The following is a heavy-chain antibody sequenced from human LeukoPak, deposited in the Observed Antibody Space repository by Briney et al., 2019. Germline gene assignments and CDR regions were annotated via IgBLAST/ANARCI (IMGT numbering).Heavy chain of an antibody. CDR3: AKELKHYFGSGTYYIPYYGMDV. Sequence: GGSLRLSCAASGFTFSTYAMSWVRQAPGKGLEWVSGLSGSGGSTNYADSVEGRFTISRDNSKNTLYLQMLSLRAEDTAVYYCAKELKHYFGSGTYYIPYYGMDVWGQGTTVTVSS. V-gene: IGHV3-23*01. CDR1: GFTFSTYA. J-gene: IGHJ6*02. D-gene: IGHD3-10*01. CDR2: LSGSGGST.